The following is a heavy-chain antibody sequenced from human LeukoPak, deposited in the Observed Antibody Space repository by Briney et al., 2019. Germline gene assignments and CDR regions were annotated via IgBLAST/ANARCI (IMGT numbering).Heavy chain of an antibody. Sequence: GGSLRLSCAASGFTLSDYYMSWIRQAPGKGLEWVSYISSSGSTIYYADSVKGRFTISRDNAKNSLYLQMNSLRAEDTAVYYCATSYGSGSYYNGRDYWGQGTLVTVSS. CDR1: GFTLSDYY. J-gene: IGHJ4*02. CDR2: ISSSGSTI. V-gene: IGHV3-11*01. D-gene: IGHD3-10*01. CDR3: ATSYGSGSYYNGRDY.